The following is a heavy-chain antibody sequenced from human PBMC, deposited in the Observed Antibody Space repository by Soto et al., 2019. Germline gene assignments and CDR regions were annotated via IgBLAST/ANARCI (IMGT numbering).Heavy chain of an antibody. V-gene: IGHV4-61*08. CDR2: VSSTGST. Sequence: SETLSLTCTVSGDSISSVGYYWTWIRQSPGKGLEWIGYVSSTGSTNYNPSLKSRLTMSLDTSTNEVSLSLTSVTAADAAVYFCARFSPPRKSYDSNPGWFDPWGQGIMVTVSS. D-gene: IGHD3-22*01. CDR1: GDSISSVGYY. J-gene: IGHJ5*02. CDR3: ARFSPPRKSYDSNPGWFDP.